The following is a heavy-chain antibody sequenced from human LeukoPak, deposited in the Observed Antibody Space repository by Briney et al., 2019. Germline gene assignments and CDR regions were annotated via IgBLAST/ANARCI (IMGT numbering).Heavy chain of an antibody. CDR2: ISWNSGSI. CDR3: ARINQEPGYSSDY. J-gene: IGHJ4*02. Sequence: PGRSLRLSCAASGFTFDDYAMHWVRQAPGKGLEWVSGISWNSGSIGYADSVKGRSTISRDNAKKTMYLQMNSLRAEDTAVYYCARINQEPGYSSDYWGQGTLVTVSS. CDR1: GFTFDDYA. D-gene: IGHD5-18*01. V-gene: IGHV3-9*01.